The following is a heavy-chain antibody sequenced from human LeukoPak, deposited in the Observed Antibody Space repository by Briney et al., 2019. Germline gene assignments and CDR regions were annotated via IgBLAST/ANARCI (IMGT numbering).Heavy chain of an antibody. D-gene: IGHD3-22*01. J-gene: IGHJ4*02. CDR2: IYSGGTT. CDR3: ATLPYYYDSSGSYYFDY. Sequence: GGSLRLSCAASGFTVSSNYINWVRQAPGKWLEWVSLIYSGGTTYYADSVKGRFTISRDNSKNTLYLQMNSLRVEDTAVYYCATLPYYYDSSGSYYFDYWGQGTLVTVSS. CDR1: GFTVSSNY. V-gene: IGHV3-53*05.